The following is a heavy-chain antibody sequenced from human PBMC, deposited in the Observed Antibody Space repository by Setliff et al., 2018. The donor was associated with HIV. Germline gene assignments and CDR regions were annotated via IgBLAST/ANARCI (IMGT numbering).Heavy chain of an antibody. CDR2: ISGSAGST. Sequence: GGSLRLSCAASGFTFSSFAMTWVRQAPGKGLEWVSSISGSAGSTYYADSVKGRFTISRDNSKNTLYLQMNSLRAEDTAVYYCARHGGYYYYYMDVWGKGTTVTVSS. J-gene: IGHJ6*03. CDR1: GFTFSSFA. CDR3: ARHGGYYYYYMDV. D-gene: IGHD3-16*01. V-gene: IGHV3-23*01.